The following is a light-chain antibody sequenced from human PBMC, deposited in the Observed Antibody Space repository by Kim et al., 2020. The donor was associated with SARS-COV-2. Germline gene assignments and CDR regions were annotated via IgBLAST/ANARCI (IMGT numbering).Light chain of an antibody. V-gene: IGKV1-17*01. CDR1: QDIGNE. J-gene: IGKJ1*01. Sequence: ASVEDRVTITCRASQDIGNELGWYQQKPGNAPKRLSYAASSLQSGVPSRFSGSGSGTEFTLTISSLQPEDFATYYCLQHHAYSWTFGQGTKVDIK. CDR3: LQHHAYSWT. CDR2: AAS.